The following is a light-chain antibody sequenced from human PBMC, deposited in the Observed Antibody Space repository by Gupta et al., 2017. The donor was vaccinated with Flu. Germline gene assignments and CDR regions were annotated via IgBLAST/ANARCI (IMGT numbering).Light chain of an antibody. CDR2: QDK. CDR3: QAWDTHSSV. J-gene: IGLJ1*01. Sequence: CSGDRLKEKFGCWYSQKPGQSPVLVTYQDKRRPSGIPERFSGSSSGNTATLTISGTQAMDEADYYCQAWDTHSSVFGPGTKVTVL. CDR1: RLKEKF. V-gene: IGLV3-1*01.